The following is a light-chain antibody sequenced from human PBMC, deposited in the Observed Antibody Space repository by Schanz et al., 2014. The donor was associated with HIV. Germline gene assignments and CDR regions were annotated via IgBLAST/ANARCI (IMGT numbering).Light chain of an antibody. J-gene: IGKJ4*01. Sequence: DIVLTQSPVTLSLSPGERATLSCRASQSVSSSSLAWYRQKAGQPPSLLISGASSRATGVPDRFSGDGSGTDFNLTISRLEPEDFALYYCQQYATTPLTFGGGTRVDMK. CDR2: GAS. CDR3: QQYATTPLT. CDR1: QSVSSSS. V-gene: IGKV3-20*01.